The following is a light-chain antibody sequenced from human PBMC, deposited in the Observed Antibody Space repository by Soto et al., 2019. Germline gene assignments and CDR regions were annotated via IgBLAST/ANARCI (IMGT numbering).Light chain of an antibody. J-gene: IGLJ3*02. Sequence: QSVLTQPPSASGTPGQRVTISCSGSSSNIGSNTVNWYQQLPGTAPKLLIYSNNQRPSGVPDRFSGSKSGTSASLAISGLQSEDEADYSCAAWDDSLNGCVFGGGTKLTVL. CDR2: SNN. V-gene: IGLV1-44*01. CDR1: SSNIGSNT. CDR3: AAWDDSLNGCV.